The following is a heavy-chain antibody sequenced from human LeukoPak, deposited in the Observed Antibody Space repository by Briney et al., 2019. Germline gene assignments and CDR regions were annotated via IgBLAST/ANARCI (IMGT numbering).Heavy chain of an antibody. CDR1: GGSFSGYY. CDR3: ARGLRQLRGY. CDR2: INHSGST. D-gene: IGHD1-7*01. J-gene: IGHJ4*02. Sequence: SETLSLTCAVYGGSFSGYYWSWIRHPPGKGLEWIGEINHSGSTNYNPSLKSRVTISVDTSKNQFSLKLSSVTAADTAVYYCARGLRQLRGYWGQGTLVTVSS. V-gene: IGHV4-34*01.